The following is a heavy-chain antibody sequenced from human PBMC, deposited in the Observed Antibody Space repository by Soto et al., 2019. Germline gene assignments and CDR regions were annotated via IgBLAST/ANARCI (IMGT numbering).Heavy chain of an antibody. V-gene: IGHV3-23*01. J-gene: IGHJ4*02. CDR3: AKLDRIAVTGSLDY. Sequence: PGGSLRLSCVASGFTFSSYAMTWVRRAPGKGLEWVSLITGSGENIYYADSVKGRFTISRDNSKNTLNLQVNSLRAEDTAVYFCAKLDRIAVTGSLDYWGQGTLVTVSS. CDR1: GFTFSSYA. CDR2: ITGSGENI. D-gene: IGHD6-13*01.